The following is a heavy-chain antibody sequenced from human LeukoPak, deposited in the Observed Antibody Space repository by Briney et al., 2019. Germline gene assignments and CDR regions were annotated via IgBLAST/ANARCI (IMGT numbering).Heavy chain of an antibody. D-gene: IGHD1-26*01. CDR2: INPNSGGT. CDR1: GYTFTSYY. CDR3: ARSTDIVGATNWFDP. V-gene: IGHV1-2*04. J-gene: IGHJ5*02. Sequence: ASVKVSCKASGYTFTSYYMHWVRQAPGQGLEWMGWINPNSGGTNYAQKFQGWVTMTRDTSISTAYMELSRLRSDDTAVYYCARSTDIVGATNWFDPWGQGTLVSVST.